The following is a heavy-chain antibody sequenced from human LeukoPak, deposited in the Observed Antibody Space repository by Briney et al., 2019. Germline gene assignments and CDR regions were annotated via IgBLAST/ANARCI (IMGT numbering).Heavy chain of an antibody. Sequence: GGSLRLSCAASGFTFSSYAMSWVRQAPGKGLEWVSAISGSGGSTYYADSVKGRFTISRDNSKNTLYLQMNSLRAEDTAVYYCARESVGFLEWLQRYYYYGMDVWGQGTTVTVSS. CDR1: GFTFSSYA. D-gene: IGHD3-3*01. CDR2: ISGSGGST. J-gene: IGHJ6*02. V-gene: IGHV3-23*01. CDR3: ARESVGFLEWLQRYYYYGMDV.